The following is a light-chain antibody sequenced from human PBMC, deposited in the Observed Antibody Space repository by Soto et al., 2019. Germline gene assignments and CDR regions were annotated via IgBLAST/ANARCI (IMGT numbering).Light chain of an antibody. Sequence: QSALTQPPSASGSPGQSVTISCTGTSSDVGGYNYVSWCQQHPGKAPKLMIYEVSKRPSGVPDRFSGSKSGNTASLTVSGLQTEDEADYYCSSYAGSYTVVFGGGTKLTVL. V-gene: IGLV2-8*01. CDR2: EVS. CDR3: SSYAGSYTVV. CDR1: SSDVGGYNY. J-gene: IGLJ2*01.